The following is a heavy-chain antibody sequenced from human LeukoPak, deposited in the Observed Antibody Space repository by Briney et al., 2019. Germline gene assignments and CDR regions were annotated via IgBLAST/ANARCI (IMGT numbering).Heavy chain of an antibody. J-gene: IGHJ6*02. V-gene: IGHV4-31*03. D-gene: IGHD3-10*01. CDR2: IHYSGST. CDR3: ARVGGSGSYFRYGMDV. Sequence: PSQTLSLTCTVSGGSISSGGYYWSWIRQHPGKGLEWIGYIHYSGSTYYSPSLKSRVTISVDTSKNQFSLKLSSVTAADTAVYYCARVGGSGSYFRYGMDVWGQGTTVTVSS. CDR1: GGSISSGGYY.